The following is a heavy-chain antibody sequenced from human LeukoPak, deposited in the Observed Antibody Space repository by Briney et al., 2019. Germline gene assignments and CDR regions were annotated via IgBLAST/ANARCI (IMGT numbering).Heavy chain of an antibody. J-gene: IGHJ4*02. CDR1: GGSISSSSYY. V-gene: IGHV4-39*01. CDR3: ARQRRYCSSTSCYAFDY. Sequence: SSETLSLTCTVSGGSISSSSYYWGWIRQPPGKGLEWIGSIYYNGSTYYNPSLKSRVTISVDTSKNQFSLKLSSVTAADTAVYYCARQRRYCSSTSCYAFDYWGQGTLVTVSS. D-gene: IGHD2-2*01. CDR2: IYYNGST.